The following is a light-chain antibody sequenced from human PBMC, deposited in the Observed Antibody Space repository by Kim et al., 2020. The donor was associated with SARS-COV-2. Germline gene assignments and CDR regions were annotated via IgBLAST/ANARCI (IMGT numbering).Light chain of an antibody. J-gene: IGLJ2*01. CDR3: QSWDSAVV. Sequence: SYELTQPPSVSVSPGQTASITCSGDKLGDKYAYWYQQKPGQSPVVVIYQDDKRPSGIPERFSGSNSGNTAPLTISWTQSADEAAYYCQSWDSAVVFVGGT. CDR1: KLGDKY. CDR2: QDD. V-gene: IGLV3-1*01.